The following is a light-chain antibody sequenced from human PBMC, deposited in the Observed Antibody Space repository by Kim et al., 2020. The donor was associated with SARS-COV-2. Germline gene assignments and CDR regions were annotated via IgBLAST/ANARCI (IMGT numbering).Light chain of an antibody. J-gene: IGKJ1*01. CDR1: QGISNY. CDR3: QKYNSARTWT. Sequence: SVGDRVTITCRASQGISNYLAWYQQKPGKVPKLLIYAASALQSGVPSRFSGSGSGTDFTLTISSLQPEDVATYYCQKYNSARTWTFGQGTKVEIK. V-gene: IGKV1-27*01. CDR2: AAS.